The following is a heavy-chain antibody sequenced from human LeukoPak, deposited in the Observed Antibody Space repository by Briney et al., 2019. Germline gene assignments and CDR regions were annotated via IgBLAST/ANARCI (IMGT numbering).Heavy chain of an antibody. CDR1: GFTFDDYA. V-gene: IGHV3-9*01. CDR3: AKDIQSGSYYVYYLDY. J-gene: IGHJ4*02. Sequence: GGSLRLSCAASGFTFDDYAMHWVRQAPVKVLEWVSGISWNSGSIGYADSVKGRFTISRDNAKNSLYLQMNSLGAEDTALYYCAKDIQSGSYYVYYLDYWGQGTLVTVSS. CDR2: ISWNSGSI. D-gene: IGHD1-26*01.